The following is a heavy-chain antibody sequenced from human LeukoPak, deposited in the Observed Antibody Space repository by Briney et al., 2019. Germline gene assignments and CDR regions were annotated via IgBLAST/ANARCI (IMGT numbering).Heavy chain of an antibody. CDR2: ISSSGNYR. J-gene: IGHJ4*02. CDR1: GFSFNIFT. D-gene: IGHD6-13*01. Sequence: GGSLRLSCAASGFSFNIFTMIWVRQAPGKGPEWVSSISSSGNYREFADSVKGRFTISGDNAAKTVYLQMNSLRVEDTAVYYCTGEYIRGMADYWGQGTVVTVSS. V-gene: IGHV3-21*01. CDR3: TGEYIRGMADY.